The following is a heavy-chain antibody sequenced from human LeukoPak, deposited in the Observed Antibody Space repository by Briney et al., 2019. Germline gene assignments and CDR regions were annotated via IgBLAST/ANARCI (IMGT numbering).Heavy chain of an antibody. J-gene: IGHJ4*02. CDR2: ISGSGGST. V-gene: IGHV3-23*01. Sequence: PGGSLRLSCAASGFTFSSYAMSWVRQAPGKGLEWVSAISGSGGSTYYADSVKGRFTISRDNSKNTLYLQMNSLRAEDTALYYCVKDRCDRATCPEVWGQGTLVTVSS. CDR1: GFTFSSYA. CDR3: VKDRCDRATCPEV. D-gene: IGHD1-14*01.